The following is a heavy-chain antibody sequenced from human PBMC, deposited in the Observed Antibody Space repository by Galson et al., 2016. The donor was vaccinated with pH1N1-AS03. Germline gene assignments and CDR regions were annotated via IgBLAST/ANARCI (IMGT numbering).Heavy chain of an antibody. J-gene: IGHJ3*02. Sequence: SVKVSCKVSGYSLSDLSIHWVRQAPGRGLEWMGGFDLEEDEILYAQKFQGRVTMTEDTSTNTAYMEVSRLRSEDTAIYYCAKYRDSDEAFHIWGQGTMVTVSS. V-gene: IGHV1-24*01. CDR1: GYSLSDLS. CDR3: AKYRDSDEAFHI. D-gene: IGHD5-18*01. CDR2: FDLEEDEI.